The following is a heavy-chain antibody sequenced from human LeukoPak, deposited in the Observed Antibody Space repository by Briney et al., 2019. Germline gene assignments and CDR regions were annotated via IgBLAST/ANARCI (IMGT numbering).Heavy chain of an antibody. Sequence: SETLSLTCTVSGGSISSYYWSWIRQPPGKGLEWIGEINHSGSTNYNPSLKSRVTISVDTSKNQFSLKLSSVTAADTAVYYCARESTSSSWYHGGAFDIWGQGTMVTVSS. CDR3: ARESTSSSWYHGGAFDI. V-gene: IGHV4-34*01. CDR1: GGSISSYY. J-gene: IGHJ3*02. D-gene: IGHD6-13*01. CDR2: INHSGST.